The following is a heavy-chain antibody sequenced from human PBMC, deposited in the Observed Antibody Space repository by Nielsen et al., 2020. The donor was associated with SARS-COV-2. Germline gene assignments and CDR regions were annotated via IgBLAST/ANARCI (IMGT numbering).Heavy chain of an antibody. CDR2: IYFTGRT. V-gene: IGHV4-31*03. CDR1: GASISSGGYF. D-gene: IGHD5-12*01. Sequence: SETLSLTCTVSGASISSGGYFWSWIRQHPGKGLEWIGYIYFTGRTSYNPSLKSRVAMSVDTSKNQFSLDLESVTAADTAVYYCAREASGYDHYKYGMDVWDLGATVTVSS. J-gene: IGHJ6*02. CDR3: AREASGYDHYKYGMDV.